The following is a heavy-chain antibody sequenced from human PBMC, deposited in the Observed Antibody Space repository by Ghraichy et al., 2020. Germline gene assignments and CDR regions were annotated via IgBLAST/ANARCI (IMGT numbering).Heavy chain of an antibody. D-gene: IGHD2-2*01. Sequence: SVKVSCKASGGTFSSYAISWVRQAPGQGLEWMGGIIPIFGTANYAQKFQGRVTITADESTSTAYMELSSLRSEDTAVYYCADQGNRVVPAVDYYYYGMDVWGQGTTVTVSS. CDR1: GGTFSSYA. CDR3: ADQGNRVVPAVDYYYYGMDV. CDR2: IIPIFGTA. J-gene: IGHJ6*02. V-gene: IGHV1-69*13.